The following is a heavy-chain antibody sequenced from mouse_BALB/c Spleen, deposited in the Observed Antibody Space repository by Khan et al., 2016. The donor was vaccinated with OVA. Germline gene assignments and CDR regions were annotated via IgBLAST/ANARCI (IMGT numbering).Heavy chain of an antibody. CDR2: IWAGGST. J-gene: IGHJ1*01. CDR3: VRNYDNFVEYFDV. CDR1: GFSLTSYG. Sequence: VQLVESGPGLVAPSQSLSITCTVSGFSLTSYGVHWVRQTPGKGLEWLGIIWAGGSTNYNSALMSRLSISKDNSKSQVFFKMNSLQTDDTAMYYCVRNYDNFVEYFDVWGEGTTVTVSS. V-gene: IGHV2-9*02. D-gene: IGHD2-1*01.